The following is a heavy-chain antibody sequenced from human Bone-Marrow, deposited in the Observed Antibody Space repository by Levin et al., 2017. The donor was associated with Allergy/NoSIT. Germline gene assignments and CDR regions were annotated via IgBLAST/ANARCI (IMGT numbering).Heavy chain of an antibody. V-gene: IGHV3-33*01. Sequence: HTGGSLRLSCAASGFTLSNYGMHWVRQAPGKGLQWVAVIYYHGNEKYYADPVKGRFTISRDISNDTLYLQMNSLGVEDTAIYYCARSRDGYNHGYSWGQGTLVAVSA. CDR3: ARSRDGYNHGYS. J-gene: IGHJ4*02. CDR1: GFTLSNYG. D-gene: IGHD5-24*01. CDR2: IYYHGNEK.